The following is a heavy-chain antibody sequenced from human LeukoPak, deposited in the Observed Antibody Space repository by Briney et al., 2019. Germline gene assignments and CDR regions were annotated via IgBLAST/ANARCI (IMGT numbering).Heavy chain of an antibody. CDR3: ARQPYCGGDCYFYDY. CDR1: GYSFTSYW. Sequence: GESLKISCQGSGYSFTSYWIGWVRQMPGKGLEWMGIIYPGDSDTRYSSSFQGQVTISADSSISTAYLQWSSLKASDTAMYYCARQPYCGGDCYFYDYWGQGTLVTVSS. V-gene: IGHV5-51*01. D-gene: IGHD2-21*02. CDR2: IYPGDSDT. J-gene: IGHJ4*02.